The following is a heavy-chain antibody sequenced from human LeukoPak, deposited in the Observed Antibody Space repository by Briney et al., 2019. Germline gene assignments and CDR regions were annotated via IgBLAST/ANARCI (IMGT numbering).Heavy chain of an antibody. CDR1: GYTFTSYY. J-gene: IGHJ3*02. Sequence: VASVKVSCKASGYTFTSYYMHWVRQAPGQGLEWMGIINPSGGSTSYAQKFQGRVTITADESTSTAYMELSSLRSEDTAVYYCARGRPYAFDIWGQGTMVTVSS. V-gene: IGHV1-46*01. CDR2: INPSGGST. CDR3: ARGRPYAFDI.